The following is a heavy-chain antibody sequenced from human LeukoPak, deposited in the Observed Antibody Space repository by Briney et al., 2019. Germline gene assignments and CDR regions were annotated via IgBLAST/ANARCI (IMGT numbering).Heavy chain of an antibody. CDR2: MNPNSGNT. CDR3: ARNPNYDILTGYYYYYMDV. J-gene: IGHJ6*03. Sequence: ASVKVSCKASGYTFTSYDINWVRQATGQGLEWMGWMNPNSGNTGYAQKFQGRVTMTRNTSISTAYMELSSLRSEDTAVYYCARNPNYDILTGYYYYYMDVWGKGTTVTISS. V-gene: IGHV1-8*01. CDR1: GYTFTSYD. D-gene: IGHD3-9*01.